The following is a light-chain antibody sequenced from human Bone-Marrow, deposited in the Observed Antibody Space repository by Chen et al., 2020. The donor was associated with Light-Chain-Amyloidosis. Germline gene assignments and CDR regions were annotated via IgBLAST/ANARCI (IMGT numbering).Light chain of an antibody. J-gene: IGKJ2*02. Sequence: DIQLTQSPSSLSAPVGDRVTITCRASQNIYTYLNWYQQKPGKAPNLLIYSASTLQSGVPSRFSGSGSEADFTLTISSLQPEDFASYYCQQSFSSPRTFGQGTKLDIK. CDR2: SAS. CDR1: QNIYTY. CDR3: QQSFSSPRT. V-gene: IGKV1-39*01.